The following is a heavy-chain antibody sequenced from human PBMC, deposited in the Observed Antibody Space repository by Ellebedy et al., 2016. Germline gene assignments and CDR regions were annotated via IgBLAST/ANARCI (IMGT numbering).Heavy chain of an antibody. J-gene: IGHJ4*02. CDR3: AKDMQLSY. V-gene: IGHV3-74*03. D-gene: IGHD5-18*01. CDR1: GFTFSSYG. CDR2: TNTAGSST. Sequence: GESLKISXAASGFTFSSYGMDWVRQVPGKGLVWVSCTNTAGSSTTYADSVKGRFTISRDNTKNTLYLQMNSLRAEDTAVYYCAKDMQLSYWGQGTLVTVSS.